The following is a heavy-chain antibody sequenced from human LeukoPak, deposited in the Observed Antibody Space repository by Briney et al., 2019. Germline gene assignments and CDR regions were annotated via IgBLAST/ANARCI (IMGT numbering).Heavy chain of an antibody. CDR2: ISYDGSTK. CDR1: GFTFSGFG. V-gene: IGHV3-30*03. Sequence: GRSLRLSCAASGFTFSGFGMHWVRQAPGKGLEWLAVISYDGSTKYYADSVKGRFTVSRDNSKNTLYLQMNSLRAEDTAVYYCVRARSYYDFWSGYGGAFDIWGQGTMVTVSS. D-gene: IGHD3-3*01. CDR3: VRARSYYDFWSGYGGAFDI. J-gene: IGHJ3*02.